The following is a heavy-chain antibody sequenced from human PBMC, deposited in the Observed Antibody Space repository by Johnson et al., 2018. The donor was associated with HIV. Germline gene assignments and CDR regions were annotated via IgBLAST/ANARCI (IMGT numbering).Heavy chain of an antibody. V-gene: IGHV3-30*03. Sequence: QVQLVESGGGVVQPGRSLRLSCAASGFTFSSYAMHWVRQAPGKGLEWVAVISYEGSNKYYVDSVKGRFSISKDNSKNTLYLQMNSLRAEDTAMDYCAREGPLTFGGSDACGIWGQGTMVTVSS. D-gene: IGHD3-16*01. J-gene: IGHJ3*02. CDR3: AREGPLTFGGSDACGI. CDR1: GFTFSSYA. CDR2: ISYEGSNK.